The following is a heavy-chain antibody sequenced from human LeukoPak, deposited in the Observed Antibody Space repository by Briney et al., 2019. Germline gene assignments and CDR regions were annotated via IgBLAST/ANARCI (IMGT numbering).Heavy chain of an antibody. D-gene: IGHD3-16*01. CDR2: VIPIFGTA. J-gene: IGHJ6*03. CDR1: VDSLSSYA. V-gene: IGHV1-69*06. Sequence: ASVKVSCKASVDSLSSYAITWVRQAPGQGLEWLGRVIPIFGTANYPQKFQGRVTITADIFSSTVYIEMTNLTSDDTAVYFCAKQGAVRQDYYMDVWGNGTTVSVS. CDR3: AKQGAVRQDYYMDV.